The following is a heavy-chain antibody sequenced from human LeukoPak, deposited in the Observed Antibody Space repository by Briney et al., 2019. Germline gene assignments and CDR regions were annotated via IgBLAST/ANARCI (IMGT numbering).Heavy chain of an antibody. Sequence: GGSLRLSCEASGFTFSSYSMNWVRQAPGKGLEWVSSISSSSSYIYYADSVKGRFTISRDNAKNSLYLQMNSLRAEDTAVYYCARWAQQFVYFDYWGQGTLVTVSS. CDR2: ISSSSSYI. D-gene: IGHD6-6*01. J-gene: IGHJ4*02. CDR1: GFTFSSYS. CDR3: ARWAQQFVYFDY. V-gene: IGHV3-21*01.